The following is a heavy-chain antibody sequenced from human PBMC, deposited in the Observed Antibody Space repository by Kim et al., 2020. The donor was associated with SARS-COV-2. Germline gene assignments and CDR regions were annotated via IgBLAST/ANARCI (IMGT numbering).Heavy chain of an antibody. D-gene: IGHD5-18*01. Sequence: ADTVKCRFGISRDDSKNTVYLYMNSLRAEDTAVYYCAKRSYSNGNYYFDYWGQGTLVTVSS. V-gene: IGHV3-23*01. J-gene: IGHJ4*02. CDR3: AKRSYSNGNYYFDY.